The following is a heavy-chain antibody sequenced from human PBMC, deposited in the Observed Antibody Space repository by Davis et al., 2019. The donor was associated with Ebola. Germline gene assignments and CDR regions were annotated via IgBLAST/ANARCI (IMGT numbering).Heavy chain of an antibody. Sequence: ASVKVSCKASGYTFTSYGISWVRQAPGQGLEWMGWMNPNSGNTGYAQKFQGRVTMTRNTSISTAYMELSSLRSEDTAVYYCARGQLHYYDTHFDPWGQGTLVTVSS. D-gene: IGHD3-22*01. V-gene: IGHV1-8*02. CDR1: GYTFTSYG. J-gene: IGHJ5*02. CDR3: ARGQLHYYDTHFDP. CDR2: MNPNSGNT.